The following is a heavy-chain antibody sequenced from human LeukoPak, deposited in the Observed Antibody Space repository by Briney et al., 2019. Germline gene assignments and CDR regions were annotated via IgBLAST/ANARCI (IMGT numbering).Heavy chain of an antibody. Sequence: GGSLRLSCAASGFTFNIYAMTWVRQAPGKGLEWVANIKPDESEKYYVGSVKGRFTISRDNAKNSLYLQMNSLRAEDTAVYYCAKWGPYDILTGRINWGQGTLVTVSS. CDR2: IKPDESEK. V-gene: IGHV3-7*03. CDR3: AKWGPYDILTGRIN. D-gene: IGHD3-9*01. J-gene: IGHJ4*02. CDR1: GFTFNIYA.